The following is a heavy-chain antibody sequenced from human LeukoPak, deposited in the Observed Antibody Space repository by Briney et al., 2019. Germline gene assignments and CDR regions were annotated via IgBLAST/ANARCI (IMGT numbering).Heavy chain of an antibody. D-gene: IGHD3-3*01. Sequence: GASVKVSCKASGGTFSSYAISWVRQAPGQGLEWMGWISAYNGNTNYAQKFQGRVTITADESTSTAYMELSSLRSEDTAVYYCARGTYYDFWSGYPFDYWGQGTLVTVSS. CDR3: ARGTYYDFWSGYPFDY. CDR1: GGTFSSYA. CDR2: ISAYNGNT. V-gene: IGHV1-69*13. J-gene: IGHJ4*02.